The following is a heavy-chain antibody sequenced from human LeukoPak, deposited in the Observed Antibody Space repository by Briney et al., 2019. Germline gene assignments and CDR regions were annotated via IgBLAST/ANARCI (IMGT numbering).Heavy chain of an antibody. CDR3: AGPRLGGGLYPFDY. J-gene: IGHJ4*02. CDR2: ILYDGSNE. D-gene: IGHD2-2*02. CDR1: GFTFSSHG. Sequence: GGSLRLSCAASGFTFSSHGMHWVRQAPGMGLEWVALILYDGSNEYYADSVQGRFTISRDTSRNTLYLQINSLRPEDTAVYYCAGPRLGGGLYPFDYWGQGTLVTVSS. V-gene: IGHV3-30*03.